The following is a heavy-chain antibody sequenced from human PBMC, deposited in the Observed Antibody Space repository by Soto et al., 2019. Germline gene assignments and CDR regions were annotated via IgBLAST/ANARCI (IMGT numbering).Heavy chain of an antibody. CDR3: ARDRSGRVRYYFDS. CDR2: IYTTGST. CDR1: SMRSYY. V-gene: IGHV4-4*07. J-gene: IGHJ4*02. Sequence: SMRSYYWSWIRQPAGKGLEWIGRIYTTGSTNYNPSLTSRVSMSIDTSKNQFSLNLTSVTASDTAVYYCARDRSGRVRYYFDSWGQGALVTV. D-gene: IGHD1-26*01.